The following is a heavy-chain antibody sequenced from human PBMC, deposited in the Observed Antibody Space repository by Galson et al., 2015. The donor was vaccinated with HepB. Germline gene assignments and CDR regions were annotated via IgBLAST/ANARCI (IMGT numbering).Heavy chain of an antibody. CDR1: GFTFSSYS. D-gene: IGHD2-21*01. CDR2: ISSSSSYI. V-gene: IGHV3-21*01. J-gene: IGHJ3*02. Sequence: SLRLSCAASGFTFSSYSMNWVRQAPGKGLEWVSSISSSSSYIYYADSVKGRFTISRDNAKNSLYLQMNSLRAEDTAVYYCASPYCGGDCHDAFDIWGQGTMVTVSS. CDR3: ASPYCGGDCHDAFDI.